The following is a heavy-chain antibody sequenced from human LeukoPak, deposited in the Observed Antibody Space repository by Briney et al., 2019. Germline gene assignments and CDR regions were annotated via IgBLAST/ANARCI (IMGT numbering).Heavy chain of an antibody. D-gene: IGHD3-10*01. CDR1: GYSFTSYW. CDR3: TRLRISMVRGVILPRDNWFDP. V-gene: IGHV5-51*01. J-gene: IGHJ5*02. Sequence: GESLKISCKGSGYSFTSYWIGWVRQMPGKGLEWMGIIYPGDSDTRYSPSFQGQVTISADKSISTAYLQWTSLKTSDTAMYYCTRLRISMVRGVILPRDNWFDPWGQGTLVTVPS. CDR2: IYPGDSDT.